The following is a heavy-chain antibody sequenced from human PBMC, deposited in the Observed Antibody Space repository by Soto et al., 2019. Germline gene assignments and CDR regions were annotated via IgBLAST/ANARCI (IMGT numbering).Heavy chain of an antibody. Sequence: EVQLLESGGGLVKPGGSLRLSCAASGFMFSSYSMNWVRQAPGKGLEWVSSISSSSSYIYHADSVKGRFTISRDNAKNSLYLQMNFLTAEDTAEYYCARDTRPIGVSASWPGYGMDVWGQGTTVTVSS. V-gene: IGHV3-21*01. CDR3: ARDTRPIGVSASWPGYGMDV. D-gene: IGHD2-2*01. CDR2: ISSSSSYI. J-gene: IGHJ6*02. CDR1: GFMFSSYS.